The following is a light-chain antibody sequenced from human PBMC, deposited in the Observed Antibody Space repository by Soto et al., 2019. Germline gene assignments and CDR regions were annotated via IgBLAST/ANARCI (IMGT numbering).Light chain of an antibody. J-gene: IGKJ2*03. CDR1: RSVSSSN. CDR3: QQYGSSPVS. V-gene: IGKV3-20*01. Sequence: EIVLTQSPGTLSLSPGERATLSCRASRSVSSSNLAWYQHKPGQPPRLVMYGASSRATDIPDRFSGSGSGTDFTLTIARLEPEDFAIYYCQQYGSSPVSFGQGTKLEIK. CDR2: GAS.